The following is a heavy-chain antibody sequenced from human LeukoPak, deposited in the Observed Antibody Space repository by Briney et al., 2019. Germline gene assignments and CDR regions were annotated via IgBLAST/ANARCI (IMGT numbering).Heavy chain of an antibody. V-gene: IGHV3-23*01. J-gene: IGHJ6*02. CDR1: GFTFSSYA. D-gene: IGHD2-15*01. Sequence: GGSLRLSCAASGFTFSSYAMSWVRRAPGKGLEWVSAISGSGGSTYYADSVKGRFTISRDNSKNTLYLQMNSLRAEDTAVYYCAKDHVVVVAATPVDYYYGMDVWGQGTTVTVSS. CDR2: ISGSGGST. CDR3: AKDHVVVVAATPVDYYYGMDV.